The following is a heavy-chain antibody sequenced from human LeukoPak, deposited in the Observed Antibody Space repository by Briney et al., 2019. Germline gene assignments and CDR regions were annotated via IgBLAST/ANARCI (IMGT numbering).Heavy chain of an antibody. CDR1: GLTFYLYV. D-gene: IGHD1-1*01. Sequence: GGSLRLSCAASGLTFYLYVMQWVRHAPGKGLEWVSLISGDGGSTYYADSVKGRLTISRDNSKNSLYLQTNSLTTKDTALYFCAKGTTMYDFDIWGQGTMVTVSS. J-gene: IGHJ3*02. CDR2: ISGDGGST. CDR3: AKGTTMYDFDI. V-gene: IGHV3-43*02.